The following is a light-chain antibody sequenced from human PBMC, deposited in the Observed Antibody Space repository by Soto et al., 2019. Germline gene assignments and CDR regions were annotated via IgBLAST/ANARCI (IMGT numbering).Light chain of an antibody. CDR3: NSYTSTFTRV. V-gene: IGLV2-14*01. Sequence: QSALTQPASVSGSPGQSITISCTGTSSDVGGHNFVSWYQHHPGKAPKLMIYEVTNRPSGVSDRFSGSKSGNTASLTISGLQAEDEADYYCNSYTSTFTRVFGGGTKVTVL. J-gene: IGLJ2*01. CDR1: SSDVGGHNF. CDR2: EVT.